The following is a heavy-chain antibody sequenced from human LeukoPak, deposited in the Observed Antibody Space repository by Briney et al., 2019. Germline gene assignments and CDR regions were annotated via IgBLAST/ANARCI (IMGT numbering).Heavy chain of an antibody. D-gene: IGHD2-2*02. Sequence: ASVKVSCKASGGTFSSYAISWVRQAPGQGLEWMGGIIPIFGTANYAQKFQGRVTITTDESTSTAYMELSSLRSEDTAVYYCSRDKGIVVVPAAIGWFDPWGQGTLVTVSS. J-gene: IGHJ5*02. CDR3: SRDKGIVVVPAAIGWFDP. CDR1: GGTFSSYA. V-gene: IGHV1-69*05. CDR2: IIPIFGTA.